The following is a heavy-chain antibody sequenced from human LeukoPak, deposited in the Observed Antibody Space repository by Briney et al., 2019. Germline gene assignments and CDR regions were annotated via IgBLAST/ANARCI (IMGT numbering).Heavy chain of an antibody. V-gene: IGHV3-11*05. CDR1: GFTFSDYY. J-gene: IGHJ2*01. CDR2: ISRIGNYT. Sequence: PGGSLRLSCAASGFTFSDYYMNWIRQAPGKGLEWVSYISRIGNYTNYADSVKGRFTISRDNAKNSLYLQLNSLRADDTAVYYCARGPSGTRYFDLWGRGTLVIVSS. CDR3: ARGPSGTRYFDL. D-gene: IGHD3-10*01.